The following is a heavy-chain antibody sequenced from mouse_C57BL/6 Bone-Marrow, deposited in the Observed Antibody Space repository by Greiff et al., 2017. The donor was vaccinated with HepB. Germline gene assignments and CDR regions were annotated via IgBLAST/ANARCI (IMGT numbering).Heavy chain of an antibody. Sequence: QVQLQQSDAELVKPGASVKISCKVSGYTFTDHTIHWMKQRPEQGLEWIGYIYPRDGSTKYNEKFKGKATLTADKSSSTAYIQLNSLTSEDSAVYFCARERIYYDYHYYAMDYWGQGTSVTVSS. V-gene: IGHV1-78*01. CDR1: GYTFTDHT. CDR2: IYPRDGST. CDR3: ARERIYYDYHYYAMDY. D-gene: IGHD2-4*01. J-gene: IGHJ4*01.